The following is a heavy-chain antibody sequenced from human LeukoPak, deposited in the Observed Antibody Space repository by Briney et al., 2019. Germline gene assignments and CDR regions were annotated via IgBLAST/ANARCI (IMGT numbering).Heavy chain of an antibody. J-gene: IGHJ3*02. CDR3: ARRLDCSSTSCYRRGSSAFDI. CDR1: GGSISSSSYY. CDR2: IYYSGST. V-gene: IGHV4-39*01. Sequence: KPSETLSLTCTVSGGSISSSSYYWGWIRQPPGKGLEWIGSIYYSGSTYYNPSLKSRVTISVDTSKNQFSLKLSSVTAADTAVYYCARRLDCSSTSCYRRGSSAFDIWGQGTMVTISS. D-gene: IGHD2-2*01.